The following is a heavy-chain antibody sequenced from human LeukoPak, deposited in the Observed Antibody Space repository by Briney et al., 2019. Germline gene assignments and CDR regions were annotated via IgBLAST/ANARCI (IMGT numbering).Heavy chain of an antibody. Sequence: RGSPRLSCATSGFSFTDYPMNWVRQAPGKGLEWISNIRTTAEGAKYAYYADSVKGRVTISRDDGKNTLYLHMNSLRDDDTAVYYCATDQRYAFAHWGQGILVTVSS. CDR2: IRTTAEGAKYA. D-gene: IGHD3-9*01. V-gene: IGHV3-48*02. CDR3: ATDQRYAFAH. CDR1: GFSFTDYP. J-gene: IGHJ4*02.